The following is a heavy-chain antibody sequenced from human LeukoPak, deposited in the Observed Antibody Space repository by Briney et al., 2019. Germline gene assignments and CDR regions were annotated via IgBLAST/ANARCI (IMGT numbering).Heavy chain of an antibody. V-gene: IGHV4-59*01. CDR1: GGSISSYY. CDR2: SYYSGST. J-gene: IGHJ4*02. Sequence: PSETLSLTCTVSGGSISSYYWSWIRQPPGKGLEWIGFSYYSGSTNYNPSLKSRVTISVDTPKNQFSLKLSSVTAADTAVYYCARTTSHYYDSGVYYYVDYWGQGTLVTVSS. CDR3: ARTTSHYYDSGVYYYVDY. D-gene: IGHD3-22*01.